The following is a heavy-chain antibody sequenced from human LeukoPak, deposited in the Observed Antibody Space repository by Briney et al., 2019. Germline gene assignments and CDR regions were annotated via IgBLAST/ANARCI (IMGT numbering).Heavy chain of an antibody. V-gene: IGHV4-59*01. CDR1: GGSISSYY. CDR3: ARVKAVAGTRYYYGMDV. Sequence: PSETLSLTCTVSGGSISSYYWSWIRQPPGKGLEWIGYIYYSGSTNYNPSLKSRVTISVDTSKNQFSLKLSSVTAADTAVYYCARVKAVAGTRYYYGMDVWGQGTTVTVSS. CDR2: IYYSGST. D-gene: IGHD6-19*01. J-gene: IGHJ6*02.